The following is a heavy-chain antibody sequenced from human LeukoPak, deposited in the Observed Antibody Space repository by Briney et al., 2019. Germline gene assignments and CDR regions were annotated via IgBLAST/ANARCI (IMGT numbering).Heavy chain of an antibody. CDR2: IYTSGST. Sequence: SETLSLTCTVSGGSISYFYWSWIRQPAGKGLEWIGRIYTSGSTNYNPSLKSRVTMSVDTSKKQFSLKLSSVTAADTAVYYCARVRGSSGSYEYYHYMDVWGKGTTVTISS. J-gene: IGHJ6*03. CDR1: GGSISYFY. V-gene: IGHV4-4*07. CDR3: ARVRGSSGSYEYYHYMDV. D-gene: IGHD1-26*01.